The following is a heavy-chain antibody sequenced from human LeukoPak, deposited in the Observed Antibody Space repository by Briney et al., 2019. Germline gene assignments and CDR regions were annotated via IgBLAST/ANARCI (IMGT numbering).Heavy chain of an antibody. J-gene: IGHJ6*02. V-gene: IGHV1-2*02. CDR1: GYTFTGYY. CDR2: INPNSGGT. Sequence: GASVKVSCKASGYTFTGYYMHWVRQAPGQGLEWMGWINPNSGGTNYAQKFQGRVTMTRDTSISTAYMELSRLRSDDTAVYYCARFQQWLVTLPYYYYGMDVWGQGTTVTVSS. CDR3: ARFQQWLVTLPYYYYGMDV. D-gene: IGHD6-19*01.